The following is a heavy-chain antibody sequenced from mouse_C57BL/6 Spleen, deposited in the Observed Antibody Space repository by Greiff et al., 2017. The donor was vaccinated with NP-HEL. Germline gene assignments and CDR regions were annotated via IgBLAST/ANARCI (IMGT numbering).Heavy chain of an antibody. D-gene: IGHD2-4*01. Sequence: EVMLVESGGGLVKPGGSLKLSCAASGFTFSSYAMSWVRQTPEKRLEWVATISDGGSYTYYPDNVKGRFTISRDNAKNNLYLQMSHLKSEDTAMYYCARDRDYDYDVDYFDYWGQGTTLTVSS. CDR1: GFTFSSYA. CDR3: ARDRDYDYDVDYFDY. J-gene: IGHJ2*01. V-gene: IGHV5-4*01. CDR2: ISDGGSYT.